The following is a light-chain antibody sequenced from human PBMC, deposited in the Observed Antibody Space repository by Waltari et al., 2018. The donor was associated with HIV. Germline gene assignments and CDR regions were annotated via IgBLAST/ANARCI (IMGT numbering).Light chain of an antibody. J-gene: IGLJ1*01. Sequence: QSALTQPASLSGSPGQSITISCSGSRSDIGDYNYVSWYQQYQGKVPKLIIYDVKYRPSGVSNRFSGSKSDSAAFLNISGLQTEDEAVYHCCSYTSGSTHVFGTGTEVTVL. CDR1: RSDIGDYNY. V-gene: IGLV2-14*03. CDR3: CSYTSGSTHV. CDR2: DVK.